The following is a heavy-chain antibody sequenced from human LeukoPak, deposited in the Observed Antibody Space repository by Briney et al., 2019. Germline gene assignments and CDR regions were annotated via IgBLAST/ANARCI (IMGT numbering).Heavy chain of an antibody. CDR3: ARVIVDTAIIDY. CDR1: GGTFSSYA. J-gene: IGHJ4*02. V-gene: IGHV1-69*01. D-gene: IGHD5-18*01. Sequence: ASVKVSCKASGGTFSSYAISWVRQAPGQGREWMGGIIPIFGTANYAQKFQGRVTITADESTSTAYMELSSLRSEDTAVYYCARVIVDTAIIDYWGQGTLVTVSS. CDR2: IIPIFGTA.